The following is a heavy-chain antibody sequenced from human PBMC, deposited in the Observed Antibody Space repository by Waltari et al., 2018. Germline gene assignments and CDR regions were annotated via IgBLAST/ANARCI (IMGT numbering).Heavy chain of an antibody. J-gene: IGHJ4*02. V-gene: IGHV1-3*01. Sequence: QVQLVQSGAEVKKPGASVKVSCKTSGYTFTDYVIQWLRQAPGHRPEWMGWFNAGNGNTYDSQKFRGRVIISGDTSASTVYMELSGLTSEDTAVYYCARERGGLFDYWGQGTLVTVSS. CDR3: ARERGGLFDY. CDR1: GYTFTDYV. CDR2: FNAGNGNT. D-gene: IGHD3-10*01.